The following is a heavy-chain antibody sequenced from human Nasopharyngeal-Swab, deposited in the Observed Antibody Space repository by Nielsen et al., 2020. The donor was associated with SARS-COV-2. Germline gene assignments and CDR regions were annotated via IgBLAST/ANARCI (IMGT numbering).Heavy chain of an antibody. D-gene: IGHD3-3*01. V-gene: IGHV4-34*01. CDR1: GASFSAYY. CDR3: ARGRRISIFGTIMTIDS. J-gene: IGHJ4*02. CDR2: INHSGNT. Sequence: SETLSPTCAVYGASFSAYYWTWVGQPPGKGLEWIGEINHSGNTNNNPSLKSPITISVDTAKNQFSLKLTSVTAADTAVYFCARGRRISIFGTIMTIDSWGQGTLVTVSS.